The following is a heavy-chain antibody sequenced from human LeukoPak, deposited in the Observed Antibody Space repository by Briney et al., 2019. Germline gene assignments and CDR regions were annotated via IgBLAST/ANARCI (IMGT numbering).Heavy chain of an antibody. CDR1: GFIFSSYS. J-gene: IGHJ4*02. Sequence: GGSLRLSCAAAGFIFSSYSMKWVRQAAGKGLGWVASMSSSSSYIYYADSVKGRSTLSRHNAKNSLYLQMNSLRAEDTAVYYCARPTHYNDSSGSTFDYWGQGTLVTVSS. D-gene: IGHD3-22*01. V-gene: IGHV3-21*01. CDR3: ARPTHYNDSSGSTFDY. CDR2: MSSSSSYI.